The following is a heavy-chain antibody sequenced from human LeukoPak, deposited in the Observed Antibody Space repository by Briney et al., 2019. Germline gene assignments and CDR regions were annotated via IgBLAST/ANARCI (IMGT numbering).Heavy chain of an antibody. CDR1: GFTFSNAW. D-gene: IGHD1-26*01. Sequence: PGGSLRLSCAASGFTFSNAWMGWARQAPGKGLEWVGRINSISDGGTTDYAAPVRGRFTISRDDSKNTVYLQMNSLKTEDTAVYYCTAPLRWEPPVYDYWGQGTLVTVSS. J-gene: IGHJ4*02. V-gene: IGHV3-15*05. CDR3: TAPLRWEPPVYDY. CDR2: INSISDGGTT.